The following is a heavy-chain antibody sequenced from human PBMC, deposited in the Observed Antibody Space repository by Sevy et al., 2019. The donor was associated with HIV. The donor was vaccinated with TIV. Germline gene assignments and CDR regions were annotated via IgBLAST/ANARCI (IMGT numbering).Heavy chain of an antibody. CDR1: GFTFSAYG. J-gene: IGHJ6*02. D-gene: IGHD2-2*01. CDR2: IWYDGSKK. CDR3: AREGVPAANGMDV. Sequence: GGSLRLSCAAYGFTFSAYGMHWVRQAPGKGLEWVAYIWYDGSKKYNADSVKGRFTISRDNSKNTLYVQMNSLRAEDTAVYYCAREGVPAANGMDVWGQGTTVTVSS. V-gene: IGHV3-33*01.